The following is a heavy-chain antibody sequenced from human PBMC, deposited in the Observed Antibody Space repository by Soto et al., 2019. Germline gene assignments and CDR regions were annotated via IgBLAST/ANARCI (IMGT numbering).Heavy chain of an antibody. CDR1: GGTFSSYA. D-gene: IGHD2-21*02. CDR2: IIPIFGTA. CDR3: ARDHEDCGGDCYSVYNWFDP. J-gene: IGHJ5*02. Sequence: SVKVSCKASGGTFSSYAISWVRQAPGQGLEWMGGIIPIFGTANYAQKFQGRVTITADESTSTAYMELSSLRSEDTAVYYCARDHEDCGGDCYSVYNWFDPWGQGTLVTVS. V-gene: IGHV1-69*13.